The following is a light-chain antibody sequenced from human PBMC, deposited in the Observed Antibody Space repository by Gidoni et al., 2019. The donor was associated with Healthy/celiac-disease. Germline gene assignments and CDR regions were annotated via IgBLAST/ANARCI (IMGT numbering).Light chain of an antibody. CDR2: DAS. J-gene: IGKJ2*01. V-gene: IGKV3-11*01. Sequence: IVLTQSPATLSLSPGESATRSSRASQSVSSYLAGYQQKHGQAPRLLSNDASNRATGIPARFSGRGSGTDFTLTISSLEPEDFAVYYCQQRSNWYTFXHXTKLEIK. CDR1: QSVSSY. CDR3: QQRSNWYT.